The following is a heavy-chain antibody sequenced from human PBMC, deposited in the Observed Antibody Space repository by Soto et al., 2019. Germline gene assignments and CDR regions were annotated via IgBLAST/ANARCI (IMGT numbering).Heavy chain of an antibody. D-gene: IGHD6-19*01. CDR2: ISWNSGSI. Sequence: GGSLRLSCAASGFTFDDYAMHWVRQAPGKGLEWVSGISWNSGSIGYADSVKGRFTISRDNAKNSLYLQMNSLRAEDTALYYCAKFITYSSGWYRDAFDIWGQGTMVTVSS. J-gene: IGHJ3*02. V-gene: IGHV3-9*01. CDR3: AKFITYSSGWYRDAFDI. CDR1: GFTFDDYA.